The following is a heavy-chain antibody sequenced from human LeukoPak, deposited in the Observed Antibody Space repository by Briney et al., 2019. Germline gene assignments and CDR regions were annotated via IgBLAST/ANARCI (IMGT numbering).Heavy chain of an antibody. D-gene: IGHD3-3*01. V-gene: IGHV4-4*07. J-gene: IGHJ4*02. CDR2: IHTSGST. CDR1: GGSLSSYY. Sequence: SETLSLTCTVSGGSLSSYYWTWIRQPAGKGLEWIGRIHTSGSTNYNPSLKSRVTMSVDTSKNQFSLRLSSVTAADTAVYYCARIYDFWSAYQYYFDYWGQGTLVTVSS. CDR3: ARIYDFWSAYQYYFDY.